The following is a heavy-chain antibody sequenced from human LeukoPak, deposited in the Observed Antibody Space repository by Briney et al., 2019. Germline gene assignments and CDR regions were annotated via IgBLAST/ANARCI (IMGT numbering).Heavy chain of an antibody. Sequence: PGGSLRLSCAASGFTFSSYTMNWVRQAPGKGLEWVSSITISTSYMYYADSLKGRFTISRDNAQNSLYLQMNNLRVEDTAVYYCAKADYELLYGAYYYYMDVWGKGTTVTVSS. CDR3: AKADYELLYGAYYYYMDV. V-gene: IGHV3-21*04. D-gene: IGHD2-2*02. CDR1: GFTFSSYT. CDR2: ITISTSYM. J-gene: IGHJ6*03.